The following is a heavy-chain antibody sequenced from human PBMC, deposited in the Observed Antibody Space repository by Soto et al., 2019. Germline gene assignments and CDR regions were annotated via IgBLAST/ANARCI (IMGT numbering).Heavy chain of an antibody. CDR2: ISYDGSNK. J-gene: IGHJ4*02. CDR3: AESGASVAAPSRY. Sequence: QVPLVESGGGVVQPGRSLRLSCAASGFTFSSYAMHWVRQAPGKGLEWVAVISYDGSNKYYADSVKGRFTISRDNSKNTLYLQMNSLRAEDTAVYYCAESGASVAAPSRYWGQGTLVTVSS. D-gene: IGHD2-15*01. V-gene: IGHV3-30-3*01. CDR1: GFTFSSYA.